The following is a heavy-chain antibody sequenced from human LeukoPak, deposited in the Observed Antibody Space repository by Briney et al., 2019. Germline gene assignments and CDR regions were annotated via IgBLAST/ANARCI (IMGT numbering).Heavy chain of an antibody. CDR3: ARFTMVRGVISFDY. J-gene: IGHJ4*02. D-gene: IGHD3-10*01. V-gene: IGHV4-59*01. Sequence: PSETLSLTCDVYGGSFSGYYWSWIRQPPGKGLEWIGYIYYSGSTNYNPSLKSRVTISVDTSKNQFSLKLSSVTAADTAVYYCARFTMVRGVISFDYWGQGTLVTVSS. CDR1: GGSFSGYY. CDR2: IYYSGST.